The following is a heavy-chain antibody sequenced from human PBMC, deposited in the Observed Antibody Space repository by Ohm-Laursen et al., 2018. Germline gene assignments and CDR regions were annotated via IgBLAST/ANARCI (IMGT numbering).Heavy chain of an antibody. V-gene: IGHV1-18*01. CDR3: ARGKREAYYYDSSGYYTRYFQH. CDR1: GYTFDSFG. Sequence: GASVKVSCKASGYTFDSFGITWVRQAPGQGLEWMGWISPYSGQTKYALKLQGRVTMTTDTSISTAYMELSSLRSEDTAVYYCARGKREAYYYDSSGYYTRYFQHWGQGTLVTVSS. J-gene: IGHJ1*01. D-gene: IGHD3-22*01. CDR2: ISPYSGQT.